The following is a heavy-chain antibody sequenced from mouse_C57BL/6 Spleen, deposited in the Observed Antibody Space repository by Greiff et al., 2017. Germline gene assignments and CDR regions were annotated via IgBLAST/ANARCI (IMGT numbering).Heavy chain of an antibody. Sequence: EVQLQQSGAELVRPGASVKLSCTASGFTFKDDYMPWVKQRPEQGLEWIGWIDPENGDTEYASKFQGKATITADTSSNTAYLQLSSLTSEDTAVYYCTTGGNYGGFAYWGQGTLVTVSA. CDR1: GFTFKDDY. D-gene: IGHD2-1*01. V-gene: IGHV14-4*01. CDR3: TTGGNYGGFAY. CDR2: IDPENGDT. J-gene: IGHJ3*01.